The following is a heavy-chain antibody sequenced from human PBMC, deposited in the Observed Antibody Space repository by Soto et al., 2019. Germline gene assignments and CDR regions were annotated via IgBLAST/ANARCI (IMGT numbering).Heavy chain of an antibody. CDR3: ARKDKSGYFNWFDP. J-gene: IGHJ5*02. Sequence: GESLKISCRTSGYRFTSYWIAWVRQMPGKGLEWMGIIFPSDSDTRYSPSFQGQVTISADRSTSTVFLQWDSLKASDNAVYFCARKDKSGYFNWFDPWGQGTLVTVSS. V-gene: IGHV5-51*01. D-gene: IGHD3-22*01. CDR2: IFPSDSDT. CDR1: GYRFTSYW.